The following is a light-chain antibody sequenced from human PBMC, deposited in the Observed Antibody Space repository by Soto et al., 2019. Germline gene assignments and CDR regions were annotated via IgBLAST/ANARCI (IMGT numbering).Light chain of an antibody. CDR1: QSVSNY. CDR2: VAS. J-gene: IGKJ1*01. CDR3: QQYGGSPQT. V-gene: IGKV3-20*01. Sequence: EIVLTQAPGTLCLSPGERATLSCRASQSVSNYLAWYQQKPGQAPRLLIYVASSRATGIPDRFSGSGSGTDFTLTISRLEPEDFAVYYCQQYGGSPQTFGQGTKVDIK.